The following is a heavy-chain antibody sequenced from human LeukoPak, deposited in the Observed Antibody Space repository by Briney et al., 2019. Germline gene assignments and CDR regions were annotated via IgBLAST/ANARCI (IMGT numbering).Heavy chain of an antibody. CDR3: ARNSSSGFFDY. D-gene: IGHD6-6*01. Sequence: SETLSLTCVVSGYSIRNGDYWGWIRQSPGKGLEWIASMYNIVSIHYNPSLKSRVTILVDTSENEFSLKMRSVTAADTAVYYCARNSSSGFFDYWGQGTLATVSS. CDR1: GYSIRNGDY. V-gene: IGHV4-38-2*01. J-gene: IGHJ4*02. CDR2: MYNIVSI.